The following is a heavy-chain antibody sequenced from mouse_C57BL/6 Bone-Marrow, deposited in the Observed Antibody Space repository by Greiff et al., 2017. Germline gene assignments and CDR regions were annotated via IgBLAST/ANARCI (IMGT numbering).Heavy chain of an antibody. J-gene: IGHJ3*01. Sequence: EVQLQQSGAELVRPGASVKLSCTASGFNIKDDYMHWVKQRPEQGLEWIGRIDPENGDTAYASKFQGKATITADTSSNTAYLQLSSLTSDDTAVYYCTTRLYWGQGTLVTVSA. CDR2: IDPENGDT. CDR1: GFNIKDDY. D-gene: IGHD3-2*02. CDR3: TTRLY. V-gene: IGHV14-4*01.